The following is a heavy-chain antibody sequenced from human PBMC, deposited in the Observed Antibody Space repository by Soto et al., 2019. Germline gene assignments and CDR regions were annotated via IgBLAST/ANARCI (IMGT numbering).Heavy chain of an antibody. CDR3: ARYRGGYCSGGSCPLGY. J-gene: IGHJ4*02. V-gene: IGHV3-11*06. D-gene: IGHD2-15*01. CDR2: ISSSSSYT. Sequence: GGSLRLSCAASGFTFSDYYMSWIRQAPGKGLEWVSYISSSSSYTNYADSVKGRFTISRDNAKNSLYLQMNSLRAEDTAVYYCARYRGGYCSGGSCPLGYWGQGTLVTVSS. CDR1: GFTFSDYY.